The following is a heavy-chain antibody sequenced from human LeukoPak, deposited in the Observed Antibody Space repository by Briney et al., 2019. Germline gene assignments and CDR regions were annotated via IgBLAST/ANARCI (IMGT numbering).Heavy chain of an antibody. Sequence: ASVKVSCKASGYTFTSYGFNWVRQAPGQGLEWMGWISAYNGDTHYAQKLQGRVTMTTDTSTSTAYMEVRSLTSDDTAVYYCARDYSSSSYYFDYWGQGTLVTASS. D-gene: IGHD6-13*01. CDR2: ISAYNGDT. CDR1: GYTFTSYG. CDR3: ARDYSSSSYYFDY. J-gene: IGHJ4*02. V-gene: IGHV1-18*01.